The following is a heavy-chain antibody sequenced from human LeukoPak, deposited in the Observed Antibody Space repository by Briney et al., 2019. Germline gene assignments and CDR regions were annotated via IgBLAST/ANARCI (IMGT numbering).Heavy chain of an antibody. V-gene: IGHV4-61*02. D-gene: IGHD1-14*01. Sequence: SQTLSLTCTVSGGSISSSSYYWSWIRQPAGKGLEWIGRIYTSGSTNYNPSPKSRVTISVDTSKNQFSLKLSSVTAADTAVYYCARGGSDAFDIWGQGTMVTVSS. J-gene: IGHJ3*02. CDR2: IYTSGST. CDR3: ARGGSDAFDI. CDR1: GGSISSSSYY.